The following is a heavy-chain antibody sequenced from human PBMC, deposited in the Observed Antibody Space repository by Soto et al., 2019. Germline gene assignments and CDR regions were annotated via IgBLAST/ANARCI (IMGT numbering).Heavy chain of an antibody. J-gene: IGHJ4*01. Sequence: GESLNISCKGSGYSFTNYWIGWVRQMPGKGLEWMGIIYPGDSDTTYSPSFQGQVTISADKSISTAYLQWSSLKASDTAMYYCAVGGNTARGSKNFDYWGQGTPVNVSS. CDR3: AVGGNTARGSKNFDY. CDR2: IYPGDSDT. CDR1: GYSFTNYW. V-gene: IGHV5-51*01. D-gene: IGHD2-2*02.